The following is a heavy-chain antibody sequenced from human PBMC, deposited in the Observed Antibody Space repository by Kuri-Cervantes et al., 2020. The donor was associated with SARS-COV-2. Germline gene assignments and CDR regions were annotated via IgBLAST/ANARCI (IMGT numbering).Heavy chain of an antibody. CDR3: ARDVGDIAVAADYYYYGMDV. CDR2: ISAYNGNT. J-gene: IGHJ6*02. V-gene: IGHV1-18*01. CDR1: GYTFTSYG. D-gene: IGHD6-19*01. Sequence: ASVKVSCKASGYTFTSYGISWVRQAPGQGLEWMGWISAYNGNTNYAQKFQGWVTMTRDTSISTAYMELRSLRSDDTAVYYCARDVGDIAVAADYYYYGMDVWGQGTTVAVSS.